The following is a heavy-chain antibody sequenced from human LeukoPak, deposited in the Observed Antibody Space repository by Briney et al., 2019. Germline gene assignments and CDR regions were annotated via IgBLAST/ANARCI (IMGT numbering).Heavy chain of an antibody. CDR1: GFTFSDYY. CDR2: ISGSSTHT. Sequence: PGGSLRLSCAASGFTFSDYYMSWIRQAPGKGLEWVSYISGSSTHTNYADSVKGRFTISRDNSKNTLYLQMNSLRAEDTAVYYCAKLTGGPNPQDGFDIWGQGTVVTVAS. J-gene: IGHJ3*02. CDR3: AKLTGGPNPQDGFDI. V-gene: IGHV3-11*03. D-gene: IGHD2-15*01.